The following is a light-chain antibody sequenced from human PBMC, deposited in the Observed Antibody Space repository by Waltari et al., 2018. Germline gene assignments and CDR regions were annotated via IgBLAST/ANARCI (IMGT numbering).Light chain of an antibody. Sequence: QSALTQPASVSGSLGQSITISCTGTSDDVGNYDLVSWYQQQPGKAPKVILYEIKKWPSGVSSRCSGSKFDNTASLTISGLQAEDEADYFCSSYAGSRFVVFGGGTKLTVL. CDR2: EIK. V-gene: IGLV2-23*02. CDR3: SSYAGSRFVV. J-gene: IGLJ2*01. CDR1: SDDVGNYDL.